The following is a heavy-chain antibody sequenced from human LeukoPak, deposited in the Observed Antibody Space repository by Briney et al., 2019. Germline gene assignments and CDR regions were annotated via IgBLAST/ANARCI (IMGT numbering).Heavy chain of an antibody. J-gene: IGHJ4*02. CDR3: ARHERDSSGWFGY. V-gene: IGHV5-51*01. Sequence: PGESLKISCKGSGYSFTTYWIDWVRQMPGKGLEWMGIIYPGDSDTRYSPSFQGQVTISADKSISTAYPQWSSLKASDTAMYYCARHERDSSGWFGYWGQGTLVTVSS. CDR2: IYPGDSDT. D-gene: IGHD6-19*01. CDR1: GYSFTTYW.